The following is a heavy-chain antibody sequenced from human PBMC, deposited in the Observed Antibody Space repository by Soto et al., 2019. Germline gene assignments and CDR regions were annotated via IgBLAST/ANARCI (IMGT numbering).Heavy chain of an antibody. CDR3: AKGPGMWILKHWFDP. V-gene: IGHV3-23*01. Sequence: EVQLLESGGGLVQPGGSLRLSCAASGFTFSSKAMSGFRQAPGKGREWVSAISGSGGSTYYADSVKGRFTISRDNSKNTLYLQMNSLRAEDTAVYYCAKGPGMWILKHWFDPWGQGTLVTVSS. J-gene: IGHJ5*02. D-gene: IGHD5-18*01. CDR2: ISGSGGST. CDR1: GFTFSSKA.